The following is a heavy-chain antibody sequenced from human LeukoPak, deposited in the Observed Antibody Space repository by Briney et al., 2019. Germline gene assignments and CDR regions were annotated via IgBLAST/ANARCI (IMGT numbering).Heavy chain of an antibody. V-gene: IGHV3-30*03. CDR1: GFTFSSYG. Sequence: GGSLRLSCAASGFTFSSYGMHWVRQAPGKGLEWVAVISYDGSNKYYADSVKGRFTISRDNSKNTLYLQMNSLRAEDTAVYYCARDLTFGVVIKYYFDYWGQGTLVTVSS. D-gene: IGHD3-3*01. CDR3: ARDLTFGVVIKYYFDY. CDR2: ISYDGSNK. J-gene: IGHJ4*02.